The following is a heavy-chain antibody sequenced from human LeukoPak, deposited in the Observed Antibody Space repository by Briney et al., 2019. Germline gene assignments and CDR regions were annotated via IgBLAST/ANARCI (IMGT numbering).Heavy chain of an antibody. J-gene: IGHJ4*02. Sequence: GGSLRLSCAASGFTFTDYYMSWIRQAPGKGLEWVSAISGSGGSTYYADSVKGRFTISRDNSKNTLYLQMNSLRAEDTAVYYCAKGYSSSPGDYWGQGTLVTVSS. CDR1: GFTFTDYY. CDR2: ISGSGGST. V-gene: IGHV3-23*01. D-gene: IGHD6-13*01. CDR3: AKGYSSSPGDY.